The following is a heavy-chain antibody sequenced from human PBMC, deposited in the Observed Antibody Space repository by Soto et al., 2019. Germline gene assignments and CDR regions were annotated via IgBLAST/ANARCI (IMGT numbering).Heavy chain of an antibody. CDR2: IYWDDDK. CDR1: VFSLSTNGMG. V-gene: IGHV2-5*02. J-gene: IGHJ4*02. D-gene: IGHD5-12*01. Sequence: SGPTLVNPTQTLTLTCTFSVFSLSTNGMGVGWIRQSPGKALEWLALIYWDDDKRYSPSLRSRLTITQDTSKNQVDLTMTNMDPVDTATYYCARLTRGVYDLDRLWEKFDYWGQGTVVTVSS. CDR3: ARLTRGVYDLDRLWEKFDY.